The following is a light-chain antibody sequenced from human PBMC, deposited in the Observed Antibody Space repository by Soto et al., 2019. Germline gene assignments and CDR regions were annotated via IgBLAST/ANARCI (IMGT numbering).Light chain of an antibody. V-gene: IGLV2-14*01. CDR1: SSDVGGYNY. CDR3: SSYTGSSNLAV. CDR2: DVS. Sequence: QSALTQPASVSGSPGQSITISCTGTSSDVGGYNYVSWYQQHPGKAPKLMIYDVSNRPSGVSNRFSGSKSGNTASLTISGLQAEDEADYYCSSYTGSSNLAVFGGGTQLTVL. J-gene: IGLJ7*01.